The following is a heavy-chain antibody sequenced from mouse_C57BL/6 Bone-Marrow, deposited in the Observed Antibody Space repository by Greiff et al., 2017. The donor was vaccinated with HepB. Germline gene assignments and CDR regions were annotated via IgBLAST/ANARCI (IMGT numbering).Heavy chain of an antibody. CDR3: TRLIYYGNYVAWFAY. Sequence: VQLQQSGTVLARPGASVKMSCKTSGYTFTSYWMHWVKQRPGQGLEWIGAIYPGNSDTSYNQKFKGKAKLTAVTSASTAYMELSSLTNEDSAVYYCTRLIYYGNYVAWFAYWGQGTLVTVSA. V-gene: IGHV1-5*01. CDR1: GYTFTSYW. J-gene: IGHJ3*01. CDR2: IYPGNSDT. D-gene: IGHD2-1*01.